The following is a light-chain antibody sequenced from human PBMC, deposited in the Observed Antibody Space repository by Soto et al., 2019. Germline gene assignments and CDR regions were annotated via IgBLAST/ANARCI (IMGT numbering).Light chain of an antibody. Sequence: QSVLTQPPSASGTPGQRVTISCSTSSSNLGDNTVNWYQQVQGTAPKLLIYSYDQRPSAVPDRFSGSKSGTSASLAISGLQSEDEADYYCAAWDASLDGYVFGTGTKVTVL. V-gene: IGLV1-44*01. CDR2: SYD. J-gene: IGLJ1*01. CDR3: AAWDASLDGYV. CDR1: SSNLGDNT.